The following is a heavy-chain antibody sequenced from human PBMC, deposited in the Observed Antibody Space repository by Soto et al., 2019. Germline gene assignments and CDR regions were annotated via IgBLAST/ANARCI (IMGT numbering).Heavy chain of an antibody. J-gene: IGHJ5*02. CDR3: TSGEGSWFDP. V-gene: IGHV6-1*01. D-gene: IGHD3-10*01. Sequence: SQTLSLTCAISGDSVSSNSATWNWIRQSPSRGLEWLGRTYYRSTWYNDYAVSVKGRITINPDTSKNQFSLQLSSVTPEDTAVYYCTSGEGSWFDPWGQGTLVTVSS. CDR2: TYYRSTWYN. CDR1: GDSVSSNSAT.